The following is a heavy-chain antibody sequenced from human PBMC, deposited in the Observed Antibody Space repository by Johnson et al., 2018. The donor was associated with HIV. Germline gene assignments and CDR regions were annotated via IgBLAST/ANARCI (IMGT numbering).Heavy chain of an antibody. D-gene: IGHD3-22*01. Sequence: VQLVESGGGVVQPGGSLRLSCAASGFTFSSYAMHWVRQAPGKGLEWVAVISYDGSNKYYADSVKGRFTISRDNAKNSLYLQMNSLRDEDTALYYCARERYYYDSSGSYNPHAFDIWGQGTIVIVSS. V-gene: IGHV3-30-3*01. CDR1: GFTFSSYA. CDR2: ISYDGSNK. J-gene: IGHJ3*02. CDR3: ARERYYYDSSGSYNPHAFDI.